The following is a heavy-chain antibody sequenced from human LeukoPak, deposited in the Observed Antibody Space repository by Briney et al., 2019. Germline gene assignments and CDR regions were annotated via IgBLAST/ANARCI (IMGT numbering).Heavy chain of an antibody. V-gene: IGHV3-7*04. Sequence: GGSLRLSCVASGFPFSSYWMTWVRQAPGKGLEWVANIKQDGSKKSYVDSVKGRFTISRDNAKNSLYLQMNSLRAEDTAIYYCTRVGYIDEGIDYWGQGTLVTVSS. D-gene: IGHD5-24*01. CDR3: TRVGYIDEGIDY. CDR2: IKQDGSKK. J-gene: IGHJ4*02. CDR1: GFPFSSYW.